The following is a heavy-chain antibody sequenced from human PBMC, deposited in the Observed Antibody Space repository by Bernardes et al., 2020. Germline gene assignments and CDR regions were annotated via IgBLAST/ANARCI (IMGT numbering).Heavy chain of an antibody. V-gene: IGHV3-23*01. CDR3: AKLAAQSFDF. CDR1: GFTFRTYA. J-gene: IGHJ4*02. CDR2: IDRGGAST. Sequence: VGSLRLSCAASGFTFRTYAMGWVRQAPGQGLECVSVIDRGGASTNYADSVKGRFTISKDNSKDTLYLQLNSLRADDTAVYYCAKLAAQSFDFWGQGTLVTVSS. D-gene: IGHD6-6*01.